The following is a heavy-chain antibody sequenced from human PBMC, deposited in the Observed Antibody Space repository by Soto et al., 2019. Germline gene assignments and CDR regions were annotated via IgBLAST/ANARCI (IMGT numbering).Heavy chain of an antibody. CDR3: ARAVVGATEYFAV. J-gene: IGHJ1*01. CDR1: GFTFSSYE. Sequence: PAGTLRLSCAASGFTFSSYEMNWFRQAPGKGLEWVSYISSSGSTIYYADSVKGRFTISRDNAKNSLYLQMNSLRAEDTAVYHWARAVVGATEYFAVWGKGNLVRLSS. CDR2: ISSSGSTI. V-gene: IGHV3-48*03. D-gene: IGHD1-26*01.